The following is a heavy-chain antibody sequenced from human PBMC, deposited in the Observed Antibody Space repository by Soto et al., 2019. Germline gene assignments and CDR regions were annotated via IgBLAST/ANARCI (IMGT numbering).Heavy chain of an antibody. J-gene: IGHJ6*02. CDR3: AKDRSENFWVYYYAMDV. D-gene: IGHD6-19*01. CDR2: ISGSSSGT. Sequence: EARLLESGGGWIQPGGSLRLSCEASGFNFGAYAMSWVRQAPGKGLEWVSGISGSSSGTYYTDSVKGRFTISRDNSKNTVYLQMNSPRGEDTAVYYCAKDRSENFWVYYYAMDVWGQGTAVTVSS. CDR1: GFNFGAYA. V-gene: IGHV3-23*01.